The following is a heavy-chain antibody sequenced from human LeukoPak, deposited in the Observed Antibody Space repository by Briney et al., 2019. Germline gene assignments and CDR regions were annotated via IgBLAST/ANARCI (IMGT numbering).Heavy chain of an antibody. CDR3: AKDGCGSSACYSLFDYYGMDV. V-gene: IGHV3-30*18. D-gene: IGHD2-2*01. J-gene: IGHJ6*02. CDR1: GFTLSIYG. Sequence: GGSLRLSCAASGFTLSIYGMHWVRQAPGKGLEWVAFMSYDGSDKYYADSVKGRFTISRDTSKNTLFLQMNSLRAEDTAVYYCAKDGCGSSACYSLFDYYGMDVWGQGATVTVSS. CDR2: MSYDGSDK.